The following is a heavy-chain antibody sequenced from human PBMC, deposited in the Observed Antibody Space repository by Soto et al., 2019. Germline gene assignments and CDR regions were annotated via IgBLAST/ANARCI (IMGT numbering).Heavy chain of an antibody. Sequence: SETLSLTCAVYGGSFSGYYWSWIRQPPGKGLEWIGEINHSGSTNYNPSLKSRVTISVDTSKNQFSLKLSSVTAADTAVYYCARGRRYSYGYFDYWGQGTLVTVSS. J-gene: IGHJ4*02. CDR1: GGSFSGYY. V-gene: IGHV4-34*01. D-gene: IGHD5-18*01. CDR2: INHSGST. CDR3: ARGRRYSYGYFDY.